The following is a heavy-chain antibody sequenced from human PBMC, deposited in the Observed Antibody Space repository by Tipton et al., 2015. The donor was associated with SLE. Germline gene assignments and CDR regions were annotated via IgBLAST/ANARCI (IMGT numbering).Heavy chain of an antibody. CDR3: ARLQRTDWFFDY. CDR2: IYFTGST. Sequence: TLSLTCTVSGGSIRSSGYYWSWIRQHPGKGLEWIGYIYFTGSTHYNPSLRSRILISLDTSKNQFSLRLSSVTAADTAVYYCARLQRTDWFFDYWGQGTLVTVSS. D-gene: IGHD1-1*01. V-gene: IGHV4-31*03. CDR1: GGSIRSSGYY. J-gene: IGHJ4*02.